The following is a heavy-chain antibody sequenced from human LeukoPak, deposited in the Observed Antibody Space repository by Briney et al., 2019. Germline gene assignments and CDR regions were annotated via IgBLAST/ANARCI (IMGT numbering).Heavy chain of an antibody. CDR2: IYYSGST. Sequence: SETLSLTCTVSGGSISNYFWNWVRQPPGKGLEWIGYIYYSGSTNYNPSLNSRVTISVDTSKNQFSLKLRSVTAADTAVYYCARGTAPDTHWGQGALVTVSS. V-gene: IGHV4-59*08. J-gene: IGHJ4*02. CDR3: ARGTAPDTH. D-gene: IGHD6-13*01. CDR1: GGSISNYF.